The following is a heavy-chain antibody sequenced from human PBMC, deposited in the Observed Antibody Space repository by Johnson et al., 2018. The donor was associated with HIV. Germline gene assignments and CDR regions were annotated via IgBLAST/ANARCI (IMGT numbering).Heavy chain of an antibody. CDR3: ARGPVMVRGVTDAFDI. J-gene: IGHJ3*02. D-gene: IGHD3-10*01. CDR1: GFTFDDYG. CDR2: VNWNGGNT. Sequence: PGGSLRLSCAASGFTFDDYGMSWVRQAPGKGLEWVSGVNWNGGNTGYADSVKGRFTISRDNSKNTLYLQMNSLRAEDTAVYYCARGPVMVRGVTDAFDIWGQGTMVTVSS. V-gene: IGHV3-20*04.